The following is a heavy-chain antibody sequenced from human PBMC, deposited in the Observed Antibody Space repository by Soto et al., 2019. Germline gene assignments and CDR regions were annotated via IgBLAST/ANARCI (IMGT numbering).Heavy chain of an antibody. CDR2: IYYSGST. J-gene: IGHJ4*02. CDR3: ARGLYGDGDYVGGFDY. D-gene: IGHD4-17*01. Sequence: QVQLQESGPGLVKPSETLSLTCTVSGGSISSYYWSWIRQPPGKGLEWIGYIYYSGSTNYNPSLKSRVTISVDTSKNQFSLKLSSVTAADTAVYYCARGLYGDGDYVGGFDYWGQGTLVTVSS. V-gene: IGHV4-59*01. CDR1: GGSISSYY.